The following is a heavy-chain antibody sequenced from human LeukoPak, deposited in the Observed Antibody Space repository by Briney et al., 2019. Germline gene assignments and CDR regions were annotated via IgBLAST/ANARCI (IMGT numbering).Heavy chain of an antibody. J-gene: IGHJ5*02. Sequence: ASVKVSCKASGYTFTSYGISWVRQAPGQGLEWMGWISAYNGNTNYAQKLQGRVTMTTDTSTSTAYMELRSLRSDDTAVYYCARDTAAAGGETNWFDPWGQGTLVTVSS. CDR3: ARDTAAAGGETNWFDP. V-gene: IGHV1-18*01. CDR1: GYTFTSYG. CDR2: ISAYNGNT. D-gene: IGHD2-15*01.